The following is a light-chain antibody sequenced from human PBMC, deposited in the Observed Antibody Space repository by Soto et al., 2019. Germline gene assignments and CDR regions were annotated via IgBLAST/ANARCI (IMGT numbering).Light chain of an antibody. CDR2: EVT. CDR1: NSDVGGYNY. CDR3: SSYTSTNTFVV. Sequence: QSVLTQPASVSGSPGQSITISCIGTNSDVGGYNYVSWYQQHPGKAPKLMIYEVTNRPSGVSNRFSGSKSGNTASLTISGLQAEDEADYYCSSYTSTNTFVVFGGGTKLTVL. J-gene: IGLJ2*01. V-gene: IGLV2-14*01.